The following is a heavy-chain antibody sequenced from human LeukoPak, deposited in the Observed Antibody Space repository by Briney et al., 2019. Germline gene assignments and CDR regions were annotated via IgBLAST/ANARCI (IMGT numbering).Heavy chain of an antibody. V-gene: IGHV3-30*02. D-gene: IGHD3-3*01. Sequence: GGSLRLSCAASGFTFSSYGMHWVRQAPGKGLEWVAFIRYDGSNKYYADSVKGRFTISRDNSKNTLYVQMNSLRPEDTAVYYCARGQRAHVEWSYYMDVWGKGTTVTVSS. CDR3: ARGQRAHVEWSYYMDV. CDR2: IRYDGSNK. CDR1: GFTFSSYG. J-gene: IGHJ6*03.